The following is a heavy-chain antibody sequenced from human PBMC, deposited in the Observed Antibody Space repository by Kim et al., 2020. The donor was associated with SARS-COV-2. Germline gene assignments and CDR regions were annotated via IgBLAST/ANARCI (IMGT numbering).Heavy chain of an antibody. J-gene: IGHJ3*02. Sequence: VKGRFSISRDNSKNTVYLQLNNLGGDDTAVYYCAKALGRDSSGYYRDGFDMWGQGTLVTVSS. CDR3: AKALGRDSSGYYRDGFDM. D-gene: IGHD3-22*01. V-gene: IGHV3-23*01.